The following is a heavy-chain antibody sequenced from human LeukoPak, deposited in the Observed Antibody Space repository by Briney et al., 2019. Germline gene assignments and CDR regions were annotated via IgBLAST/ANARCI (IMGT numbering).Heavy chain of an antibody. CDR3: ARDYYYDSSGHAFDI. Sequence: GGSLRLSCAASGFTSSSYAMSWVRQAPGKGLEWVSAISGSGGSIYYADSVKGRFTISRDNSKNTLYLQMNSLRAEDTAVYYCARDYYYDSSGHAFDIWGQGTMVTVSS. CDR2: ISGSGGSI. V-gene: IGHV3-23*01. J-gene: IGHJ3*02. D-gene: IGHD3-22*01. CDR1: GFTSSSYA.